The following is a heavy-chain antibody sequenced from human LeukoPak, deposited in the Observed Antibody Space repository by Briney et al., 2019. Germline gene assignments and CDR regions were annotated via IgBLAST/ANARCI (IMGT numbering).Heavy chain of an antibody. CDR1: GFIFDEYG. Sequence: PGGSLRLSCAASGFIFDEYGMSWVRQAPGKGLEWVSGINWNGGSTGYADSLKGRFTISRDNAKSSLYLQMNSLRAEDTALYYCARDFWGSGQGGFDYWGQGTLVTVSS. D-gene: IGHD3-10*01. V-gene: IGHV3-20*04. CDR3: ARDFWGSGQGGFDY. CDR2: INWNGGST. J-gene: IGHJ4*02.